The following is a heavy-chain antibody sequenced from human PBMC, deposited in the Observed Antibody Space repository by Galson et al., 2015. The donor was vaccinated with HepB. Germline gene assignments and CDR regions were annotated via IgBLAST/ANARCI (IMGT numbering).Heavy chain of an antibody. J-gene: IGHJ6*02. CDR2: IVVGSGNT. Sequence: SVKVSCKASGFTFTSSAMQWVRQARGQRLEWIGWIVVGSGNTNYAQKFQERVTITRDMSTSTAYMELSSLRSEDTAVYYCAAGVVVPSTPSGYGMDVWGQGTTVTVSS. V-gene: IGHV1-58*02. D-gene: IGHD2-2*01. CDR3: AAGVVVPSTPSGYGMDV. CDR1: GFTFTSSA.